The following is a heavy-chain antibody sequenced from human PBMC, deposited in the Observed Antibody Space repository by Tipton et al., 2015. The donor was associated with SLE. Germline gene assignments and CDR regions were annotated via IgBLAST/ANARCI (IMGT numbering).Heavy chain of an antibody. CDR2: INHSGTT. Sequence: LRLSCAVYGGSFSGYFWSWIRQLPDKGLEWIGEINHSGTTNCNPSLKSRVTISVDTSKNQFSLKLRPVTAADTAVYYCARGGSKHYDFWGRQMGPHAFDIWGQETKVSVSS. D-gene: IGHD3-3*01. CDR3: ARGGSKHYDFWGRQMGPHAFDI. J-gene: IGHJ3*02. CDR1: GGSFSGYF. V-gene: IGHV4-34*01.